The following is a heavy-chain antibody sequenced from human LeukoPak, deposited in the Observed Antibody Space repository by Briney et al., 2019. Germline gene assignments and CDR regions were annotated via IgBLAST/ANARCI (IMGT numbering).Heavy chain of an antibody. Sequence: PGGSLRLSCAASGFTFDDYGMSWVRQAPGQGLEWVSYISSTSGTIYYADSVKGRFTISRDNAKTSLYLQMDSLRDEDTAVYYCARDLWGTSGYRFDYWGQGTLVTVSS. D-gene: IGHD3-22*01. CDR2: ISSTSGTI. J-gene: IGHJ4*02. CDR1: GFTFDDYG. V-gene: IGHV3-48*02. CDR3: ARDLWGTSGYRFDY.